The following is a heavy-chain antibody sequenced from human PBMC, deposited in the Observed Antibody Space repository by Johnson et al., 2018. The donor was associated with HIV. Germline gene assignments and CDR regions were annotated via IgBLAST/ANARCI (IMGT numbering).Heavy chain of an antibody. CDR2: ISYDGSNK. V-gene: IGHV3-30*03. D-gene: IGHD3-22*01. Sequence: QMLLVESGGGVVQPGRSLRLSCAASGFTFSSYGMHWVRQAPGKGLEWVAVISYDGSNKYYADSVKGRFTISRDNSKNTLYLQMNRPRAEDTAVYYCVREWLYDACDIWGPGTMVTVSS. CDR1: GFTFSSYG. CDR3: VREWLYDACDI. J-gene: IGHJ3*02.